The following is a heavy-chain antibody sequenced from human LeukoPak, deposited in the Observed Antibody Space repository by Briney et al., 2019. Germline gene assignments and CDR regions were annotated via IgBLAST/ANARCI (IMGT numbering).Heavy chain of an antibody. CDR3: AKDQYSGSSSPFDC. Sequence: GASVKVSCKASGFTFSSYAMSWVRQAPGKGLEWVSAISGSGGSTYYADSVKGRFTISRDNSKNTLYLQMNSLRAEDTAVYYCAKDQYSGSSSPFDCWGQGTLVTVSS. J-gene: IGHJ4*02. CDR2: ISGSGGST. V-gene: IGHV3-23*01. D-gene: IGHD1-26*01. CDR1: GFTFSSYA.